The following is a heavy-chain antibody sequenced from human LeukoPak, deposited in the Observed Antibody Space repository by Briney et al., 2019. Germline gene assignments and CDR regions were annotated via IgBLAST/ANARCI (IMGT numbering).Heavy chain of an antibody. CDR2: ISSSSSYI. J-gene: IGHJ1*01. V-gene: IGHV3-21*01. Sequence: GGSLRLSCAASGFTFSSYSMNWVRQAPGKGLEWVSSISSSSSYIYYADSVKGRFTISRDNAKNSLYLQMNSLRAEDTAVYYCARGREQQLARENPHWGQGTLVTVSS. D-gene: IGHD6-13*01. CDR3: ARGREQQLARENPH. CDR1: GFTFSSYS.